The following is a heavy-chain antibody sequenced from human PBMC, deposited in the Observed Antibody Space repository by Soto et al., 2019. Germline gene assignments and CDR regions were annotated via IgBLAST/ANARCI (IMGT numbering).Heavy chain of an antibody. Sequence: SDTQSHTCTVAGGSISTYYWSWIRQPPGKGLEWIGYIYYSGSTNYNPSLKSRVTISVDTSKNQFSLKLSSVTAADTAVYYCARRYSSAFDIWGQGTMVT. J-gene: IGHJ3*02. D-gene: IGHD6-13*01. CDR3: ARRYSSAFDI. V-gene: IGHV4-59*07. CDR2: IYYSGST. CDR1: GGSISTYY.